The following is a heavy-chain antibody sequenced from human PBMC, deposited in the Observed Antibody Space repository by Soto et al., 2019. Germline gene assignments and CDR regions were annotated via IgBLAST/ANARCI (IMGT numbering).Heavy chain of an antibody. D-gene: IGHD2-21*02. CDR1: GLTFGNYA. CDR2: ISGDSGRT. V-gene: IGHV3-23*01. J-gene: IGHJ2*01. Sequence: EVQLLESGGGLVQPGGSVRLSCAASGLTFGNYAMSWVRQAPGKGLEWVSAISGDSGRTYYADSVKGRFTISRDNAKNTLYLQMNTLKAEDTAVYYCAVTPNCGRDCSAAIYWNCAIWGRCTLVTVSS. CDR3: AVTPNCGRDCSAAIYWNCAI.